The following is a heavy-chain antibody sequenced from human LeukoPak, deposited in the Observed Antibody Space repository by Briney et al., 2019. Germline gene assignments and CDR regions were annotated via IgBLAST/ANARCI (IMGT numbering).Heavy chain of an antibody. D-gene: IGHD3-9*01. Sequence: SQTLSLTCAISGDSVSSNSDTWNWIRQSPSRGLEWLGRAYYRSKWYNDYAVSVKSRITINPDTSKNQFSLQLNSVTPEDTAVYYCARVDILTGYPDYWGQGTLVTVSS. CDR3: ARVDILTGYPDY. CDR1: GDSVSSNSDT. CDR2: AYYRSKWYN. V-gene: IGHV6-1*01. J-gene: IGHJ4*02.